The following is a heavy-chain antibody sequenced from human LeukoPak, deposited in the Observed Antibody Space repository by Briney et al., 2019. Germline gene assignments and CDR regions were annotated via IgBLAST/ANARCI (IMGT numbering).Heavy chain of an antibody. D-gene: IGHD5-24*01. J-gene: IGHJ4*02. CDR2: IDHSGST. V-gene: IGHV4-34*01. CDR3: ARAPMATTPYYFDY. Sequence: SETLSLTCAVYGGPFSGYYWSWIRQPPGKGLEWIGEIDHSGSTNYNPSLKSRVTISVDTSKNQFSLKLSSVTAADTAVYYCARAPMATTPYYFDYWGQGTLVTVSS. CDR1: GGPFSGYY.